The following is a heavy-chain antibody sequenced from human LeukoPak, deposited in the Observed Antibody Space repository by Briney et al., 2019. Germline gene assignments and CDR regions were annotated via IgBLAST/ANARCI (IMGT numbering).Heavy chain of an antibody. V-gene: IGHV1-8*03. J-gene: IGHJ4*02. CDR2: TNPNSGNT. CDR1: GYTFTSYD. Sequence: ASVKVSCKASGYTFTSYDINWVRQATGQGLEWMGWTNPNSGNTGYAQKFQGRVTITRNTSISTAYMELSSLRSEDTAVYYCARGTPQYSSSWYGNFPDYWGQGTLVTVSS. D-gene: IGHD6-13*01. CDR3: ARGTPQYSSSWYGNFPDY.